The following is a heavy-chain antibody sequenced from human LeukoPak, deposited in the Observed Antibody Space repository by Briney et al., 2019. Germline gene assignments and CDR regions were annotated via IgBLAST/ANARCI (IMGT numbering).Heavy chain of an antibody. CDR3: ARGQPYGSGSYRRVGWFDP. CDR2: IYYSGST. D-gene: IGHD3-10*01. CDR1: GGSISSYY. Sequence: PSETLSLTCTVSGGSISSYYWSWIRQPPGKGLEWIGYIYYSGSTNYNPSLKSRVTISVDTSKNQFSLKLSSVTAADTAVYYCARGQPYGSGSYRRVGWFDPWGQGTLVTVSS. J-gene: IGHJ5*02. V-gene: IGHV4-59*01.